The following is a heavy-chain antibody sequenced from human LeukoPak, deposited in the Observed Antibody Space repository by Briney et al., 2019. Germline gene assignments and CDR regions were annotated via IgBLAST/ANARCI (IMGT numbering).Heavy chain of an antibody. Sequence: GGSLRLSCAASGFTFSSYGMHWVRQAPGKGLEWVAVISYDGSNKYYADSVKGRFTISRDNSKNTLYLQMNSLRAEDTAVYYCARVSTDYYDSSGYVYYYYMDVWGKGTTVTVSS. CDR3: ARVSTDYYDSSGYVYYYYMDV. D-gene: IGHD3-22*01. CDR2: ISYDGSNK. CDR1: GFTFSSYG. V-gene: IGHV3-30*03. J-gene: IGHJ6*03.